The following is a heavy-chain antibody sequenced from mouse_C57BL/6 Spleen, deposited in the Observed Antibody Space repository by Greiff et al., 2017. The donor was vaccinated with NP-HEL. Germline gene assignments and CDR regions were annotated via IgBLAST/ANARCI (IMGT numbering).Heavy chain of an antibody. CDR1: GYTFTSYW. D-gene: IGHD2-2*01. Sequence: VQLQQPGAELVKPGASVKLSCKASGYTFTSYWMHWVKQRPGQGLEWIGMIHPNSGSTNYNEKFKSKATLTVDKSSSTAYMQLSSLTSEDSAVYYCARMVTTRDYYAMDYWGQGTSVTVSS. CDR3: ARMVTTRDYYAMDY. J-gene: IGHJ4*01. CDR2: IHPNSGST. V-gene: IGHV1-64*01.